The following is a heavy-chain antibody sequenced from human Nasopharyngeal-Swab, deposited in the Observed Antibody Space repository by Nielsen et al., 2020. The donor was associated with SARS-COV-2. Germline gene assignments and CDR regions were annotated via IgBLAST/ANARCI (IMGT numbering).Heavy chain of an antibody. J-gene: IGHJ4*02. CDR1: GFTFSDYY. Sequence: GESLKISCAASGFTFSDYYMSWIRQAPGKGLEWVSYISSSSSYTNYADSVKGRFTISRDSAKNSLYLQMNSLRAEDTAVYYCATSLQKDYFDYWGQGTLVTVSS. D-gene: IGHD3-10*01. CDR2: ISSSSSYT. CDR3: ATSLQKDYFDY. V-gene: IGHV3-11*03.